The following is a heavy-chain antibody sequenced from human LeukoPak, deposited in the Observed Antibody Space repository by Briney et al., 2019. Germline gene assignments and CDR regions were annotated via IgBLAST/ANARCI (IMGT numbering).Heavy chain of an antibody. J-gene: IGHJ4*02. CDR2: ISSNGGST. Sequence: GGSLRLSCSASGFTFSSYAMHWVRQAPGKGLEYVSAISSNGGSTYYADSVKGRFSISRDNSKNTLYLQMSSLRAEDTAVYYCVKGSLYYGGDCYFDYWGQGTLVTVSS. D-gene: IGHD2-21*02. CDR1: GFTFSSYA. CDR3: VKGSLYYGGDCYFDY. V-gene: IGHV3-64D*09.